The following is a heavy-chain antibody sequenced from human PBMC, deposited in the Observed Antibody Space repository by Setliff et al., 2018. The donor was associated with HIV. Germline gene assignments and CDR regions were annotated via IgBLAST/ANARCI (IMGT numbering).Heavy chain of an antibody. J-gene: IGHJ4*02. Sequence: GGSLRLSCAAAGFTFSNAWMTWVRQAPGKGLEWVARIRNKKNGGTTYYAAPVEGRFTISRDDSKDTLSLQMNSLKTEDTAIYYCTTDLGSGRFSWNNNWGQGTLVTVSS. CDR3: TTDLGSGRFSWNNN. CDR2: IRNKKNGGTT. D-gene: IGHD1-26*01. V-gene: IGHV3-15*01. CDR1: GFTFSNAW.